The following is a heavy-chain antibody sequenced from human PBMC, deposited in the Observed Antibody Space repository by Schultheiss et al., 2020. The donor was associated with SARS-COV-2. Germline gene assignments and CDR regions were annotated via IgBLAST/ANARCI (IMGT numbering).Heavy chain of an antibody. CDR1: GYTFTGYY. J-gene: IGHJ6*02. V-gene: IGHV1-2*02. CDR2: INPNSGGT. D-gene: IGHD4-23*01. CDR3: VRALPTVVTATVFYYYYGMDV. Sequence: ASVKVSCKASGYTFTGYYMHWVRQAPGQGLEWMGWINPNSGGTNYAQKFQGRVTMTRDTSISTAYMEVSRLRYDDTAVYYCVRALPTVVTATVFYYYYGMDVWGQGTTVTVSS.